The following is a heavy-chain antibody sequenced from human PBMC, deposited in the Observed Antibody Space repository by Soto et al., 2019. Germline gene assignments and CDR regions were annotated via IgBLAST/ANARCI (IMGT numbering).Heavy chain of an antibody. CDR1: GGSVNSANYY. J-gene: IGHJ4*02. CDR2: IYYNGNT. D-gene: IGHD3-22*01. CDR3: SRANSGYFPTY. Sequence: PSETLSLTCSVSGGSVNSANYYWSWMRQPPGKGLEWIGFIYYNGNTKYNPSLKSRVTISLDTSKNQFSLNLTSVTAADAAVYYCSRANSGYFPTYWGQGTLVTVSS. V-gene: IGHV4-61*01.